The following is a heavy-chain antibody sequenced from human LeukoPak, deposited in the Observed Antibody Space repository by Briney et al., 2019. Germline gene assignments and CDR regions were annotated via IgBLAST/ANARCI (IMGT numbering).Heavy chain of an antibody. CDR3: ARDPPVIAAAGTGAFDI. CDR2: ISYDGSNK. V-gene: IGHV3-30*04. CDR1: GFTFSSYA. J-gene: IGHJ3*02. D-gene: IGHD6-13*01. Sequence: GGSLRLSCAASGFTFSSYAMHWVRQAPGKGLEWVAVISYDGSNKYYADSVKGRFTISRDNSKNTLYLQMNSLRAEDTAVYYCARDPPVIAAAGTGAFDIWGQGTMVTVSS.